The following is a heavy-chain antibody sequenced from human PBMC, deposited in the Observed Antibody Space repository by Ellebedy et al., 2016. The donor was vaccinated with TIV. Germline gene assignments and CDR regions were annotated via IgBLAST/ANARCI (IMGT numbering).Heavy chain of an antibody. J-gene: IGHJ4*02. D-gene: IGHD3-22*01. V-gene: IGHV1-46*04. CDR3: ASGFDNSGCLDY. CDR2: INPSGGST. Sequence: ASVKVSCKASGDTLTTYYMHWVRQAPGQGLEWMGIINPSGGSTYYAQKLQGRVTMTRNTSTSTVYMELSSLRSEGTAMYYCASGFDNSGCLDYWGQGTLVTVSS. CDR1: GDTLTTYY.